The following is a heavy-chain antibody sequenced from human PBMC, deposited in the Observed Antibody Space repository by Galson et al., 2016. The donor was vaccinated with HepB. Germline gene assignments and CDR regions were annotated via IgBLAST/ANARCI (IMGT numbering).Heavy chain of an antibody. CDR1: GGSISSSY. CDR3: ARGAAYCSSTSCYSRFDYNYYGMDV. CDR2: IYYSGST. Sequence: ETLSLTCTVSGGSISSSYWNWIRQPPGKGLEWIGYIYYSGSTNYNPSLKSRVTISVDTSKNQFSLKLSSVTAADTAVYYCARGAAYCSSTSCYSRFDYNYYGMDVWGQGTTVTVSS. D-gene: IGHD2-2*02. V-gene: IGHV4-59*01. J-gene: IGHJ6*02.